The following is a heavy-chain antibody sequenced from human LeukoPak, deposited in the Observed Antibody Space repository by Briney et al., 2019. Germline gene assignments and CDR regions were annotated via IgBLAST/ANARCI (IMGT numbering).Heavy chain of an antibody. V-gene: IGHV3-48*03. D-gene: IGHD7-27*01. CDR3: ARIPLGGWYYYYGMDV. J-gene: IGHJ6*02. CDR2: ISSSGSTI. CDR1: GFTFSSYE. Sequence: GGSLRLSCAASGFTFSSYEMNWVRQAPGKGLEWVSYISSSGSTIYYADSVKGRFTISRDNAKNSLYLQMNSLRAEDTAVYYCARIPLGGWYYYYGMDVWGQGTTVTVSS.